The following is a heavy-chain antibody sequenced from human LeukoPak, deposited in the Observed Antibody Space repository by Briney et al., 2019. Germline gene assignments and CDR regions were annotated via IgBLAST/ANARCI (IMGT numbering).Heavy chain of an antibody. CDR3: AREHDDVWPSCDY. Sequence: SVKVSCKASGGTFSSYAISWVRQAPGQGLEWMGRIIPILGIANYAQKFQGRVTITADKSTSTAYMELSSLRSEDTAVYYCAREHDDVWPSCDYWGQGTLVTVSS. D-gene: IGHD2-21*01. CDR1: GGTFSSYA. J-gene: IGHJ4*02. CDR2: IIPILGIA. V-gene: IGHV1-69*04.